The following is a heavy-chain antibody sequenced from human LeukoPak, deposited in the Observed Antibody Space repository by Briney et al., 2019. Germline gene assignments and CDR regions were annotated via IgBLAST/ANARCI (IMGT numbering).Heavy chain of an antibody. Sequence: SETLSLTCNVSDGSFMGLYWSWFRLPPGKGLEWIGEMSEGITNYHPSLQGRVTISIDSPKKQFSLHLASMTGADTAVYYCARRQYRLTWDKIDSWGQGTLVTVSS. CDR1: DGSFMGLY. D-gene: IGHD3-16*02. CDR2: MSEGIT. V-gene: IGHV4-34*01. CDR3: ARRQYRLTWDKIDS. J-gene: IGHJ4*02.